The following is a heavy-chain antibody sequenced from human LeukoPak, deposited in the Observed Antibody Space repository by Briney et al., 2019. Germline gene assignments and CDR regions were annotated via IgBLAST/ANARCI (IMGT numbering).Heavy chain of an antibody. J-gene: IGHJ6*02. CDR2: ISGSGGST. CDR1: GFTFSTYA. Sequence: PGGSLRLSCAASGFTFSTYAMSWVRLAPGKGLEWVSNISGSGGSTYYAVSVKGRFTSSRDNSNNTLYVQMKSLRVEDTAVYYCAKSGGLSGSGRLAMDVWGQGTTVTVSS. CDR3: AKSGGLSGSGRLAMDV. V-gene: IGHV3-23*01. D-gene: IGHD3-10*01.